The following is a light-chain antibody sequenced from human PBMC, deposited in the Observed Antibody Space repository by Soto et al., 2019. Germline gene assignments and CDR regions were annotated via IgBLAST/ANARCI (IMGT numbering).Light chain of an antibody. J-gene: IGLJ2*01. CDR3: SSYAGSNV. Sequence: QSALTQPPSASGSPGQSVAISCTGTSSDVGAYNYVSWYQQHPGKAPKLMIYEVSKRPSGVPDRFSGSKSGNTASLTVSGLQAEDEADYFCSSYAGSNVFGGGTQLTVL. V-gene: IGLV2-8*01. CDR2: EVS. CDR1: SSDVGAYNY.